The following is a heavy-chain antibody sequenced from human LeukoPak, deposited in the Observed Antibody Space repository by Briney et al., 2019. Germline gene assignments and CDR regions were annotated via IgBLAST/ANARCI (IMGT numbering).Heavy chain of an antibody. D-gene: IGHD3-10*01. V-gene: IGHV4-59*12. CDR3: ARSRDQDWFDP. J-gene: IGHJ5*02. CDR2: IYYSGST. Sequence: SETLSLTCTVSGGSISSYYWSWIRQPPGKGLEWIGYIYYSGSTYYNPSLKSRVTISVDTSKNQLSLKVSSVTAADTAVYYCARSRDQDWFDPWGQGTLVTVSS. CDR1: GGSISSYY.